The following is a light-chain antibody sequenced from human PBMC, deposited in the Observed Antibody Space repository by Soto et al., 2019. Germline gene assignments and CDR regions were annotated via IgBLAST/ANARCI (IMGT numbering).Light chain of an antibody. CDR2: SAS. CDR3: QQYNSYSWT. Sequence: DIQMTQSPTTLSGSVGDRVTITCRASQTISSWLAWYQQKPGKAPKLLIYSASDLESGVPSRFSGSGSETEFTLTSSSLQPDDFATYYCQQYNSYSWTFGQGTKVDIK. J-gene: IGKJ1*01. CDR1: QTISSW. V-gene: IGKV1-5*03.